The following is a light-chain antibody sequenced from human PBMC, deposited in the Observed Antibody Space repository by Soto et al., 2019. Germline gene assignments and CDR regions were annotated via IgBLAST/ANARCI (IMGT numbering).Light chain of an antibody. CDR1: QSISSY. J-gene: IGKJ1*01. V-gene: IGKV1-39*01. Sequence: DIQMTQSPSSLSASVGDRVTITCRASQSISSYLNWYQQKPGKAPNLLIYVASTLQSGVPSRFSGSGSGTDFTLTISRLQPEDFATYYCQQSSSSPPTFGQGNKVEI. CDR2: VAS. CDR3: QQSSSSPPT.